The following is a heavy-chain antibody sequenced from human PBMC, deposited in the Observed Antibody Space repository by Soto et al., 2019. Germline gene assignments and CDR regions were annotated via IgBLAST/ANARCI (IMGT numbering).Heavy chain of an antibody. Sequence: SEPLSLTCAVSGGSISSGGYSWSWIRQPPGKGLEWIGYIYHSGSTYYNPSLKSRVTISVDRSKNQFSLKLSSVTAADTAVYYCARIYSGYNYGSGWGPGTLVTVSS. D-gene: IGHD5-18*01. CDR3: ARIYSGYNYGSG. CDR2: IYHSGST. CDR1: GGSISSGGYS. V-gene: IGHV4-30-2*01. J-gene: IGHJ4*02.